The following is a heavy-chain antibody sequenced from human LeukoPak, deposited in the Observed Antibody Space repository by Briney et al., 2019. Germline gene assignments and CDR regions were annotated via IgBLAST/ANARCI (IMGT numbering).Heavy chain of an antibody. J-gene: IGHJ6*03. D-gene: IGHD4-17*01. Sequence: SVKVSCKASGGTFSSYAISWVRQAPGQGLEWMGGIIPIFGTANYAQKFQGRVTITTYESTSTAYMELSSLRSEDTAVYYCARDLRDPDYYYMDVWGKGTTVTVSS. CDR2: IIPIFGTA. CDR1: GGTFSSYA. V-gene: IGHV1-69*05. CDR3: ARDLRDPDYYYMDV.